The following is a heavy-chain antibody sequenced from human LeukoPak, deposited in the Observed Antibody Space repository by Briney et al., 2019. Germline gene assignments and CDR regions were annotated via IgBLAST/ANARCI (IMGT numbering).Heavy chain of an antibody. CDR1: GGSFSGYY. CDR2: INHSGST. V-gene: IGHV4-34*01. CDR3: ASPYYDSSGYSAY. D-gene: IGHD3-22*01. Sequence: SETLSLTCAVYGGSFSGYYGSWIRQPPGKGLEWIGEINHSGSTNYNPSLKSRVTISVDTSKNQFSLKLSSVTAADTAVYYCASPYYDSSGYSAYWGQGTLVTVSS. J-gene: IGHJ4*02.